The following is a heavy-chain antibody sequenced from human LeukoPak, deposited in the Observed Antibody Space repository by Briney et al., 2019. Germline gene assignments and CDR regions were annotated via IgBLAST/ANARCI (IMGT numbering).Heavy chain of an antibody. CDR3: ARDAASGNNWFDP. J-gene: IGHJ5*02. Sequence: PGRSLRLSCAASGFTFSSYGMHWVRQAPGKGLEWVSYISPSSSSMYYADSVKGRFTISRDNARNSLYLQMNSLSTEDTALYYCARDAASGNNWFDPWGQGTLVTVSS. CDR2: ISPSSSSM. V-gene: IGHV3-48*01. CDR1: GFTFSSYG. D-gene: IGHD3-3*01.